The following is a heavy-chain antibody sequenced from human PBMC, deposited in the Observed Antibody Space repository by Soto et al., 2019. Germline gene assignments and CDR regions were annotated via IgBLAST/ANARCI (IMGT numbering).Heavy chain of an antibody. CDR1: GGSISRGGYS. D-gene: IGHD1-7*01. CDR2: IYYSGST. CDR3: ARATNWNYPFDY. V-gene: IGHV4-30-2*01. J-gene: IGHJ4*02. Sequence: SETLSLTCAVSGGSISRGGYSWSWIRQPPGKGLEWIEYIYYSGSTSYNPSLESRVTISVDMSKNQFSLKLSSVTAADTAVYYCARATNWNYPFDYWGQGTLVTVSS.